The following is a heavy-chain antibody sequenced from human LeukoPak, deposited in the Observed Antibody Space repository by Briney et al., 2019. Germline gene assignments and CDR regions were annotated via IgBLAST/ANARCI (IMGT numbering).Heavy chain of an antibody. V-gene: IGHV4-61*02. CDR2: IYTSGST. J-gene: IGHJ5*02. D-gene: IGHD3-22*01. CDR1: GGSISSGSYY. Sequence: PSETLSLTCSVSGGSISSGSYYWSWIRQPAGKGPEWIGRIYTSGSTNYNPSLKSRVTISVDTSKNQFSLKLSSVTAADTAVYYCARQTTNYYDSSGYQLGWFDPWGQGTLVTVS. CDR3: ARQTTNYYDSSGYQLGWFDP.